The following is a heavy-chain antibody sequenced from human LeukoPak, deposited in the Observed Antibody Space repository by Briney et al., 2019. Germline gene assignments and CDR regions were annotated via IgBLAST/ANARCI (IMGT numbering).Heavy chain of an antibody. CDR1: GFSISSGYY. CDR2: INHSGST. Sequence: PSETLSLTCSVSGFSISSGYYWGWIRQPPGKGLEWIGEINHSGSTNYNPSLKSRVTMSADTSKNQFSLKLSSVTAADTAVYYCASSNSGSQYNWFDPWGQGTLVTVSS. J-gene: IGHJ5*02. V-gene: IGHV4-38-2*01. D-gene: IGHD6-19*01. CDR3: ASSNSGSQYNWFDP.